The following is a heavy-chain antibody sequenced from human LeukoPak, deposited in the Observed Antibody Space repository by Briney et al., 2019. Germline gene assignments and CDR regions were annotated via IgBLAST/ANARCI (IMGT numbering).Heavy chain of an antibody. CDR2: IYTTGRT. V-gene: IGHV4-4*09. CDR3: ARHRAEMATITDDAFDI. D-gene: IGHD5-24*01. Sequence: SEALSLTCTVSGSSIGTYSWSWIRPPPGKGLEGVGYIYTTGRTHYNPSLKSRVTMSLDTTKTQLSLRLSSVAAADTAVFYCARHRAEMATITDDAFDIWGQGTMVTVSS. CDR1: GSSIGTYS. J-gene: IGHJ3*02.